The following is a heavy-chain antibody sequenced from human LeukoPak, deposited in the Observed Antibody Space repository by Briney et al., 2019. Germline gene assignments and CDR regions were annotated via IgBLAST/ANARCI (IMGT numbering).Heavy chain of an antibody. J-gene: IGHJ5*02. CDR3: ARVDTVVVPTGITWFDP. CDR1: GYTFTCYY. CDR2: INPNSGGT. D-gene: IGHD2-2*02. Sequence: ASVKVSCKASGYTFTCYYIHWVRQAPGQGLEWMGWINPNSGGTNYAQKFQGRVTMSRDTSISTAYMELTRLRSDDTAVYYCARVDTVVVPTGITWFDPWGQGTLVTVSS. V-gene: IGHV1-2*02.